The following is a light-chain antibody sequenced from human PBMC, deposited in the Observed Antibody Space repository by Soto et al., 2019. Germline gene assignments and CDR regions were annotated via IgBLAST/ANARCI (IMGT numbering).Light chain of an antibody. CDR1: SSDVGGYKY. CDR3: SSYTTSSTWV. CDR2: EVS. V-gene: IGLV2-14*01. Sequence: HSALTQPASVSGSPGQSITISCTGTSSDVGGYKYVSWYQHHPGKAPKLMIYEVSNRPSGVSNRFSGSKSGNTASLTISGLQAEDEADYYCSSYTTSSTWVFGGGTKLTVL. J-gene: IGLJ3*02.